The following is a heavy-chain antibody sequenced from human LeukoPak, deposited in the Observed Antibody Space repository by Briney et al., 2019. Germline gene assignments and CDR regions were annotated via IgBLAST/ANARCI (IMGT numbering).Heavy chain of an antibody. CDR1: GYTFTTYG. J-gene: IGHJ4*02. Sequence: ASVKVSCKASGYTFTTYGVSWVRQAPGEGLEWMGWISAYYGTTSYAQKFQGRVIMTRDTSTSTLYMELTSLRSDDTAMYYCARELESSGVVILANWGQGTLVTVSS. CDR3: ARELESSGVVILAN. V-gene: IGHV1-18*01. D-gene: IGHD3-3*01. CDR2: ISAYYGTT.